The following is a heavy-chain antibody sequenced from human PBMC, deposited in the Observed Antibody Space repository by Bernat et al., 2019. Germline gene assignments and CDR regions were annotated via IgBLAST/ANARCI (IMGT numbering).Heavy chain of an antibody. CDR2: INPSDGNT. J-gene: IGHJ4*02. V-gene: IGHV1-46*01. Sequence: QVQLVQSGAEVRKPGASVQVSCKASGYTFTSYYLNWVRQAAGQGLGWMGIINPSDGNTNSAQKFRGTVTMTSDRSTSTVYMEMSSLRPDDTAIYYCARGDNGDFPRPFDYWGQGPLVTVSS. D-gene: IGHD4-17*01. CDR1: GYTFTSYY. CDR3: ARGDNGDFPRPFDY.